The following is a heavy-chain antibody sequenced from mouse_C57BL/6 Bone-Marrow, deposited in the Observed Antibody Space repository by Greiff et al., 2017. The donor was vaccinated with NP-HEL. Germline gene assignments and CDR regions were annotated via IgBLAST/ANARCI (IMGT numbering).Heavy chain of an antibody. CDR1: GFNIKDDY. CDR3: TTSVGGGYPRVGY. J-gene: IGHJ2*01. Sequence: EVQLQQSGAELVRPGASVKLSCTASGFNIKDDYMHWVKQRPEQGLEWIGWIDPENGDTEYASKFQGKATITADTSSNTAYLQLSSLTSEDTAVYYCTTSVGGGYPRVGYWGQGTTLTVSS. CDR2: IDPENGDT. D-gene: IGHD1-1*02. V-gene: IGHV14-4*01.